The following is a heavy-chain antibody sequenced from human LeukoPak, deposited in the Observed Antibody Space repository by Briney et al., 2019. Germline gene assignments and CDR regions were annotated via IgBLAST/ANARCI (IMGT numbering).Heavy chain of an antibody. J-gene: IGHJ4*02. D-gene: IGHD3-22*01. CDR1: GDSVSNNSAA. V-gene: IGHV6-1*01. CDR3: ARETRYDSSGQDY. CDR2: TYFRSEWYN. Sequence: SQTLSLTCAISGDSVSNNSAAWNWIRQSPSRGLEWLGRTYFRSEWYNDYALSVKSRIIIDPDTSKNQFSLKLSSVTAADTAVYYCARETRYDSSGQDYWGQGTLVTVSS.